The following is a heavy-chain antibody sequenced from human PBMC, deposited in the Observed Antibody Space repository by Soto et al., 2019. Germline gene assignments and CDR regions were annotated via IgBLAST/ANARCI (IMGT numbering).Heavy chain of an antibody. CDR3: VGDPGCSNGVCSRFDS. CDR1: GFTFSSYD. Sequence: EVQLVESGGGLAQPGGSLRLSCAASGFTFSSYDMNWVRQAPGKGLEWVSYISGSGSSDYADSVKGRFIISRDNAKNSLYLQMSSLITEDTAVYYCVGDPGCSNGVCSRFDSWGQGTPVTVSS. J-gene: IGHJ4*02. CDR2: ISGSGSS. V-gene: IGHV3-48*03. D-gene: IGHD2-8*01.